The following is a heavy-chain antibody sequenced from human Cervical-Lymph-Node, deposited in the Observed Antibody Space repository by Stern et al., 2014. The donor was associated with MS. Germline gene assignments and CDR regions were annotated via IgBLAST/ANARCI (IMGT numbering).Heavy chain of an antibody. V-gene: IGHV1-69*01. D-gene: IGHD1-1*01. J-gene: IGHJ6*02. CDR3: ARDNDDNGMDV. CDR1: GDTFINFG. Sequence: VQLVESGADVKKPGSSVKVSCTASGDTFINFGISWVRQAPGQGLEWMGGFIPLFGTTEYAQKFQGRVTISADESATTVYMELSGLRSEDTAVYYCARDNDDNGMDVGGQGTTVTV. CDR2: FIPLFGTT.